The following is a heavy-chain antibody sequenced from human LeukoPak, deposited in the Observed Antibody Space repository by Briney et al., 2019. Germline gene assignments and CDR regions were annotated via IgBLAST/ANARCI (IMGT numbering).Heavy chain of an antibody. CDR3: AGGGQWLAFDY. J-gene: IGHJ4*02. D-gene: IGHD6-19*01. Sequence: PSETLSLTCTVSGGSISRDYWGWIRQPPGKGLEYIGSVYHSGTTNVNPSLKSRVTTSVDTSKNQFSVNLSAVTAADTAVYYCAGGGQWLAFDYWGQGTLFTVSS. CDR1: GGSISRDY. CDR2: VYHSGTT. V-gene: IGHV4-59*03.